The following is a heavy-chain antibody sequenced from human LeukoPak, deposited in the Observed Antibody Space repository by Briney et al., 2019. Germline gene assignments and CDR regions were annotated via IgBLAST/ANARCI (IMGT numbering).Heavy chain of an antibody. J-gene: IGHJ5*02. D-gene: IGHD6-13*01. CDR2: INPNSGGT. CDR1: GYTFTGYY. Sequence: ASVKVSCTASGYTFTGYYMHWVRQAPGQGLEWMGWINPNSGGTNYAQKFQGRVTMTRDTSISTAYMELSRLRSDDTAVYYCARDFRKTGYRSPWGQGTLVTVSS. V-gene: IGHV1-2*02. CDR3: ARDFRKTGYRSP.